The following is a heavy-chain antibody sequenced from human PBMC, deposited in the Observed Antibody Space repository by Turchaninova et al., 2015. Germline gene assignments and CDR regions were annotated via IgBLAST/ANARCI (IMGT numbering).Heavy chain of an antibody. CDR1: GFSFSTYG. V-gene: IGHV3-30*18. CDR3: AKDRGYHYGLDY. D-gene: IGHD3-10*01. J-gene: IGHJ4*02. Sequence: QVQLVESGGGVVQPGGSLRLSCAASGFSFSTYGMHWVRQAPGKGLEWVALVSYDGIAKYSADSLEGRFTISRDNSKTTLYLQMDSLGPEDTAVYYCAKDRGYHYGLDYWGQGTLVTVSS. CDR2: VSYDGIAK.